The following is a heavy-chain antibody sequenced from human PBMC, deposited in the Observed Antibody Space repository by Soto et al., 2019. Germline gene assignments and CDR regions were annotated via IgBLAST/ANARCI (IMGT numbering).Heavy chain of an antibody. D-gene: IGHD6-19*01. CDR1: GGSINSSSYF. V-gene: IGHV4-39*01. Sequence: TETLSLTCSFSGGSINSSSYFWGWVRQPPGKGLEWIGSIYYSGSTYYNPSLRSRVTISVDTSKNQFSLKLSSVTAADTAVFYCARHYSSGSRNWFDPWGQGTLVTGSS. CDR3: ARHYSSGSRNWFDP. CDR2: IYYSGST. J-gene: IGHJ5*02.